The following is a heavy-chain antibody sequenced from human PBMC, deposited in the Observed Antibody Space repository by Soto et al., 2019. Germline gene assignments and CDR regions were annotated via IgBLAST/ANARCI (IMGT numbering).Heavy chain of an antibody. V-gene: IGHV2-70*01. CDR2: IDWDDNK. J-gene: IGHJ4*02. D-gene: IGHD3-22*01. Sequence: SGPTLVNPTQTLTLTCTFSGFSLSTSGMCVSWIRQPPGKALEWLALIDWDDNKYYSTSLKTRLTISKDTSKNQAVLTMTNMDPVDTATYYCARTTLTYYYDSSGYHFDYWGQGTLVTVSS. CDR1: GFSLSTSGMC. CDR3: ARTTLTYYYDSSGYHFDY.